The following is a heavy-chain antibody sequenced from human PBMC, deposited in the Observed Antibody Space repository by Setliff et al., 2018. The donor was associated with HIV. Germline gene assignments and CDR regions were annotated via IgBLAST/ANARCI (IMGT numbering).Heavy chain of an antibody. D-gene: IGHD1-26*01. V-gene: IGHV4-34*01. CDR1: GGSFTGYY. CDR2: VDHSANT. J-gene: IGHJ4*02. Sequence: SETLSLTCAVYGGSFTGYYWSWIRQSPGKGLEWIGEVDHSANTNYSPSLKSRVTISVDTLKNQFSLKLTSVTAADTAVYYCAREGGGYSGSYFNYPFDSWGQGTLVTVSS. CDR3: AREGGGYSGSYFNYPFDS.